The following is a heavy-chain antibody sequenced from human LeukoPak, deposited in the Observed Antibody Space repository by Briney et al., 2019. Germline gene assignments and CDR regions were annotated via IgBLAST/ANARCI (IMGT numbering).Heavy chain of an antibody. J-gene: IGHJ4*02. CDR3: AKDLGSAVPYYFDY. CDR2: ISWNSGSI. V-gene: IGHV3-9*01. CDR1: GFTFDDYA. Sequence: QTGGSLRLSCAASGFTFDDYAMHWVRQAPGKGLEWVSGISWNSGSIGYADSVKGRFTISRDNAKNSLYLQMNSLRAEDTALYYCAKDLGSAVPYYFDYWGQGTLVTVSS. D-gene: IGHD2-2*01.